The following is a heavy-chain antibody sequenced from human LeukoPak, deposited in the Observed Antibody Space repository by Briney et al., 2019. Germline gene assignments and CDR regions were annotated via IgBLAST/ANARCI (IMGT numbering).Heavy chain of an antibody. CDR2: LNPSGGSS. V-gene: IGHV1-46*01. J-gene: IGHJ4*02. Sequence: ASVTVSCTASGYTVTSYYMHWVRQAPGQGLEWMAILNPSGGSSNYAQKFQGRVTITADESTSTAYMELSSLRSEDTAVYYCAIESSGPYYFDYWGQGTLVTVSS. CDR3: AIESSGPYYFDY. CDR1: GYTVTSYY. D-gene: IGHD6-6*01.